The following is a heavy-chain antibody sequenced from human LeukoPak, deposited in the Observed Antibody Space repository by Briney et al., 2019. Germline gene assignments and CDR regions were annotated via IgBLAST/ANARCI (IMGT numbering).Heavy chain of an antibody. D-gene: IGHD5-24*01. V-gene: IGHV4-59*08. CDR1: GGSITSSY. J-gene: IGHJ4*02. Sequence: NPSETLSLTCTVSGGSITSSYWSWLRQPPGKGLQWIGYFYYSGATNYNPSLKSRVTISVDTSKTQLSLKMTSMTAADTAVYYCARPNARDGYNFGYWGQGTLVTVSS. CDR3: ARPNARDGYNFGY. CDR2: FYYSGAT.